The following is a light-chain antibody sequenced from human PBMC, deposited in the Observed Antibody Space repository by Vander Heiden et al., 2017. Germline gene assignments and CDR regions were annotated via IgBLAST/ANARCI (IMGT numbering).Light chain of an antibody. CDR1: QTISNNY. J-gene: IGKJ1*01. CDR3: QQYVSSPWT. V-gene: IGKV3-20*01. Sequence: IVLTQSPGTLSFSPSERATLSCRASQTISNNYLAWYQQKPGQAPRLLIYGASSRATGISDSFSGSGSGTDFALTIARLEPEDVGVYFCQQYVSSPWTFGQGAKVEIK. CDR2: GAS.